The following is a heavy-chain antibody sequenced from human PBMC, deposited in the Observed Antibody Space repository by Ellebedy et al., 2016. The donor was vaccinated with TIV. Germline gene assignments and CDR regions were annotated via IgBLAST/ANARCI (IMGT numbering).Heavy chain of an antibody. Sequence: SVKVSCKASGGIFRSFAISWVRQAPGQGLEWMGGIIGVFGTVNYAPKFQGRVTITADESTTTVYMEVSSLRSEDTAVYYCARHPGYRNAEHFQHWGQGTQVTVSS. CDR3: ARHPGYRNAEHFQH. CDR1: GGIFRSFA. CDR2: IIGVFGTV. D-gene: IGHD6-25*01. V-gene: IGHV1-69*13. J-gene: IGHJ1*01.